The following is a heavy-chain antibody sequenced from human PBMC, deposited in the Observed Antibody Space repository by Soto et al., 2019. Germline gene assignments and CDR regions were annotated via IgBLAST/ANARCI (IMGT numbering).Heavy chain of an antibody. CDR2: IYYSGST. CDR1: GGSISSYY. Sequence: SETLSLTCTVSGGSISSYYWSWIRQPPGKGLEWIGYIYYSGSTNYNPSLKSRVTISVDTSKNQFSLKLSSVTAADTAVYYCARDAGFHYDFLSGPESNWFDPWGQGTLVTVSS. J-gene: IGHJ5*02. CDR3: ARDAGFHYDFLSGPESNWFDP. D-gene: IGHD3-3*01. V-gene: IGHV4-59*01.